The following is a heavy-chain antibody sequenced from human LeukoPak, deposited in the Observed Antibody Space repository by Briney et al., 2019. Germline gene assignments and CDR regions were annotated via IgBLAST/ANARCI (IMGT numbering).Heavy chain of an antibody. Sequence: GGSLRLSCVASGFTFTKCAMSWIRQAPGKGLEWVAIITATGDTAYYADSVKGRFTISRDNSRNTVYMQMDSLRAEDTAIYYCAGDRNSDWYSPLDYWGQGSQVTASP. D-gene: IGHD6-19*01. V-gene: IGHV3-23*01. CDR2: ITATGDTA. J-gene: IGHJ4*02. CDR1: GFTFTKCA. CDR3: AGDRNSDWYSPLDY.